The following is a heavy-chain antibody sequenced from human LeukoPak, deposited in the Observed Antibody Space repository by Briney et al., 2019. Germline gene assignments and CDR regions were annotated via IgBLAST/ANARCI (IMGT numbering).Heavy chain of an antibody. V-gene: IGHV3-23*01. D-gene: IGHD1-1*01. CDR1: GFAFNNYA. CDR2: IGDNGGDT. CDR3: GKDWKLDY. J-gene: IGHJ4*02. Sequence: GGSLRLSCAASGFAFNNYAMSWVRQAPGKGLEWVSAIGDNGGDTKYADSVKGRFTISRDNSKNTLYLQMNSLRVEDTAIYYCGKDWKLDYWGQGTLVTVSS.